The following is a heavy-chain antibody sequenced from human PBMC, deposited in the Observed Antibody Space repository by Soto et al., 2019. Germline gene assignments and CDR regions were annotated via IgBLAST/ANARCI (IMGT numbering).Heavy chain of an antibody. D-gene: IGHD3-3*01. CDR3: AHKRGYYDFWSGYAP. V-gene: IGHV2-5*02. Sequence: QITLKESGPALVKPTQTLTLTCTFSGFSLSTSGVGVGWIRQPPRKALEWLALIYWDDDKRYSPSLKSRLTIPKDTSKNQVVLRMTNMDPVDTATYCCAHKRGYYDFWSGYAPWGQGTLVTVSS. CDR1: GFSLSTSGVG. CDR2: IYWDDDK. J-gene: IGHJ5*02.